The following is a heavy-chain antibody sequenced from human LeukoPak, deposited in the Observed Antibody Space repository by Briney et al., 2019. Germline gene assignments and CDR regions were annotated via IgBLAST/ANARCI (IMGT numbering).Heavy chain of an antibody. CDR2: IHSDGRST. J-gene: IGHJ4*02. V-gene: IGHV3-74*01. D-gene: IGHD5-18*01. Sequence: QPGGSLRLSCAASGFPFSTYWMHWVRQAPGKGLVWVSRIHSDGRSTSYADSVNGRFTISRDNAKTTLYLQMNSLRAEDTAVYYCARDRPGNTAIDYWGQGTLVTVSS. CDR3: ARDRPGNTAIDY. CDR1: GFPFSTYW.